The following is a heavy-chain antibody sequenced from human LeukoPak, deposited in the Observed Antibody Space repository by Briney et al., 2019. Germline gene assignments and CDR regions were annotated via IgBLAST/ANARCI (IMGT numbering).Heavy chain of an antibody. D-gene: IGHD6-19*01. CDR1: GFTFDDYT. V-gene: IGHV3-43*01. CDR3: AKDGRGVAGVGYYYYYMDV. J-gene: IGHJ6*03. CDR2: ISWDGGST. Sequence: GGSLRLSCAASGFTFDDYTMHWVRQAPGKGLEWVSLISWDGGSTYYADSVKGRFTISRDNSKNSLYLQMNSLRTEDTALYYCAKDGRGVAGVGYYYYYMDVWGKGTTVTVSS.